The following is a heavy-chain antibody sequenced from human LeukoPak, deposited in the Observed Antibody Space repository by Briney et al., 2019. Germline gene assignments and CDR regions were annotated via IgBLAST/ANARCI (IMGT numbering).Heavy chain of an antibody. Sequence: PGGSLRLSCAASGFTFSSDVVSWVRQAPGKGLEWVSSITGSGGSTYYADSVKGRFTISRDNANSMLYLQMNSLRAEDSAVYYCAKDFVGPDDYWGQGTLVTVSS. CDR1: GFTFSSDV. CDR3: AKDFVGPDDY. CDR2: ITGSGGST. J-gene: IGHJ4*02. V-gene: IGHV3-23*01. D-gene: IGHD1-26*01.